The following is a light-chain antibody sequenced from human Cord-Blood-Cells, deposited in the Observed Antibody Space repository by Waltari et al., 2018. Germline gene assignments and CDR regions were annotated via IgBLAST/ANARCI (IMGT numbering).Light chain of an antibody. Sequence: QSALTQPASVSGSPGQPITISCTGTSSDVGGSHYVSWYQQHPGKAPKLIIYEVSNRPSGVSNRFSASSSGNTASLTISGLQAEDEADYYCSSYTSSSTWVFGGGTKLTVL. CDR3: SSYTSSSTWV. CDR1: SSDVGGSHY. J-gene: IGLJ3*02. CDR2: EVS. V-gene: IGLV2-14*01.